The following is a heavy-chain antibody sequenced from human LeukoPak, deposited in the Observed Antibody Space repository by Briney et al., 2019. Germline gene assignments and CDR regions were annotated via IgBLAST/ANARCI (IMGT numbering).Heavy chain of an antibody. V-gene: IGHV1-8*01. D-gene: IGHD1-26*01. J-gene: IGHJ5*02. CDR1: GYTFTTYD. Sequence: GASLKVSCQASGYTFTTYDINWVRLATGQGLEWMGWLNPHSDSTGYAQKFQDRVTMTSNTSISTAYMELNNLTSDDTAVYYCARDNSVGDYAWWFDPWGQGTLVTVSS. CDR3: ARDNSVGDYAWWFDP. CDR2: LNPHSDST.